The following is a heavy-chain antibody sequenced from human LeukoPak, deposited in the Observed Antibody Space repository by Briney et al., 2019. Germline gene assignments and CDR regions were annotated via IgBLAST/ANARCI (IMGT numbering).Heavy chain of an antibody. CDR1: GYTFTSYD. CDR2: MNPNSGNT. J-gene: IGHJ4*02. V-gene: IGHV1-8*01. CDR3: AIPPYRRVRSSGYWFDY. Sequence: ASVKVSCKASGYTFTSYDINWVPQATGQGLEWMGWMNPNSGNTGYAQKFQGRVTMTRNTSISTAYMELSSLRSEDTAVYYCAIPPYRRVRSSGYWFDYWGQGTLVTVSS. D-gene: IGHD3-22*01.